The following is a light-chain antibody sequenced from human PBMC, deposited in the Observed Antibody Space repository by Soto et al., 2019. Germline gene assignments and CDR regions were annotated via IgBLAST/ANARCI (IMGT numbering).Light chain of an antibody. CDR2: EAS. J-gene: IGKJ1*01. V-gene: IGKV1-5*03. CDR1: QSFSNW. CDR3: QQYNSYCT. Sequence: DIQMTQSPSTLSASVGDRVIITCRASQSFSNWLAWYQQKPGKAPKLLIYEASSLESGVPSRFSGSGSGTEFTLTITSLQPDDFATYYCQQYNSYCTFGQGTKVEIK.